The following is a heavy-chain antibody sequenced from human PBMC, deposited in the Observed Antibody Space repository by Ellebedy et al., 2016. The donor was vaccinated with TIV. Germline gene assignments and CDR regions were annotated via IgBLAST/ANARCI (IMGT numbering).Heavy chain of an antibody. V-gene: IGHV3-23*01. CDR3: AKRPPRSNSWYSFVS. Sequence: GGSLRLSCTASGFAFGNSGMSWVRQAPGQGLEWVSTIVAGGDDTYYADSVKGRFTVSRDNAKNTLYLQMNSLRAEDKAVYYCAKRPPRSNSWYSFVSWGQGTLVTVSS. CDR1: GFAFGNSG. J-gene: IGHJ4*02. CDR2: IVAGGDDT. D-gene: IGHD6-13*01.